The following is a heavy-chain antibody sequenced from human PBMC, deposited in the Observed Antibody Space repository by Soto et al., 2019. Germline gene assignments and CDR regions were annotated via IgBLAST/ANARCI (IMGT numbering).Heavy chain of an antibody. CDR1: GFTFSSYG. CDR2: IWYDGSNK. D-gene: IGHD3-22*01. CDR3: ARGAAITMIVVDPTDLAFDY. Sequence: PGGSLRLSCAASGFTFSSYGMHWVRQAPGKGLEWVAVIWYDGSNKYYADSVKGRFTISRDNSKNTLYLQMNSLRAEDTAVYYCARGAAITMIVVDPTDLAFDYWGQGTLVTVSS. V-gene: IGHV3-33*08. J-gene: IGHJ4*02.